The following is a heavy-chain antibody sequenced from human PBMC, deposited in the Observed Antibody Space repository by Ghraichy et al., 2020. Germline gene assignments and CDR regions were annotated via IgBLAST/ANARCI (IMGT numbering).Heavy chain of an antibody. Sequence: GGSPRLSCAASKFTFSSYWMHWVRQAPGKGLVWVSRINGDGSSTTYADSVKGRFTSSRDNAKNTLYLQMNSLRAEDTAVYYCARAHDYSGYYFDYWGQGALVTVSP. CDR1: KFTFSSYW. V-gene: IGHV3-74*01. CDR2: INGDGSST. D-gene: IGHD4-23*01. J-gene: IGHJ4*02. CDR3: ARAHDYSGYYFDY.